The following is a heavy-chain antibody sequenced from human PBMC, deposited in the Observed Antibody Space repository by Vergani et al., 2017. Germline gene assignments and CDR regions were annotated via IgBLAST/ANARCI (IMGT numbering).Heavy chain of an antibody. CDR3: AKDLTTITESYFDY. J-gene: IGHJ4*02. D-gene: IGHD5-24*01. Sequence: EVQLVESGGGLVQPGGSLRLSCAASGFTFSSYSMNWVRQAPGKGLEWVSYISSSSSTIYYADSVKGRFTISRDNSKNTLYLQMNSLRAGDTAVYYCAKDLTTITESYFDYWGQGTLVTVSS. CDR1: GFTFSSYS. V-gene: IGHV3-48*01. CDR2: ISSSSSTI.